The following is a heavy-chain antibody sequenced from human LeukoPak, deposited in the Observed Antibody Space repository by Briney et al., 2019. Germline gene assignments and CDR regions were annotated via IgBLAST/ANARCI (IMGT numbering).Heavy chain of an antibody. V-gene: IGHV3-11*04. CDR3: ARRGYSYGYYYYYMDV. CDR1: GFTFSDYY. D-gene: IGHD5-18*01. Sequence: GGSLRLSCAASGFTFSDYYMSWIRQAPGKGLEWVSYISSSGSTIYYADSVKGRFTISRDNAKNSLNLQMNSLRAEDTAVYYCARRGYSYGYYYYYMDVWGKGTTVTVSS. CDR2: ISSSGSTI. J-gene: IGHJ6*03.